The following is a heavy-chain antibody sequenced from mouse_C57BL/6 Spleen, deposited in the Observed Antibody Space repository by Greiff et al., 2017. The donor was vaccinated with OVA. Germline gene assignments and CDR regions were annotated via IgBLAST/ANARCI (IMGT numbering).Heavy chain of an antibody. CDR3: ARGYYDYGRAFAY. V-gene: IGHV1-26*01. CDR1: GYTFTDYY. D-gene: IGHD2-4*01. Sequence: VQLQQSGPELVKPGASVKISCKASGYTFTDYYMNWVKQSHGKSLEWIGDINPNNGGTSYNQKFKGKATLTVDKSSSTAYMELRSLTSEDSAVYYCARGYYDYGRAFAYWGQGTLVTVSA. CDR2: INPNNGGT. J-gene: IGHJ3*01.